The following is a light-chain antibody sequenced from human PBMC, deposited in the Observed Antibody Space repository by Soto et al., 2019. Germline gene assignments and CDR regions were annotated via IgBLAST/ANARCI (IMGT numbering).Light chain of an antibody. CDR1: QSISSY. CDR2: AVS. V-gene: IGKV1-39*01. J-gene: IGKJ3*01. CDR3: QQSYDTPFT. Sequence: DIQLTQSPIFLSASVGDRVTISCRASQSISSYLNWYQQKPGKAPKLLMYAVSTLQSGVPSRFSGSGSGTDFTLTISSLQPEDFATYFCQQSYDTPFTFGPGTKVDIK.